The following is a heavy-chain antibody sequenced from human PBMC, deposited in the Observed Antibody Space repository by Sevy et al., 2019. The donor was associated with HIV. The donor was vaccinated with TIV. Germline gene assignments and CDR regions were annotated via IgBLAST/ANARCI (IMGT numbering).Heavy chain of an antibody. CDR1: GFTFSSYA. D-gene: IGHD3-22*01. V-gene: IGHV3-23*01. CDR3: EKVAYYYGGSGREDEFDY. CDR2: ISGSGGST. J-gene: IGHJ4*02. Sequence: GGSLRLSCAASGFTFSSYAMSWVRQAPGKGLEWVSAISGSGGSTYYADSVKGRFTISRDNSKNTLYLQMNSLRAEDTAVYCWEKVAYYYGGSGREDEFDYWGQGTLVTVSS.